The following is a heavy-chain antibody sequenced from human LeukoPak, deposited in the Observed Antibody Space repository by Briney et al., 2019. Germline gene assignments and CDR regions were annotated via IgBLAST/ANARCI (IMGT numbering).Heavy chain of an antibody. CDR2: INLSGGST. Sequence: ASVKVSCKASGYTFTSYYIHWVRQAPGQGLEWMGIINLSGGSTSYAQRFQGRVTMTSDTPTSTVYMELSSLRSEDTAVCYCARGQYYYDSRGYHDAFDIWGQGTMVTVSS. CDR3: ARGQYYYDSRGYHDAFDI. V-gene: IGHV1-46*01. CDR1: GYTFTSYY. D-gene: IGHD3-22*01. J-gene: IGHJ3*02.